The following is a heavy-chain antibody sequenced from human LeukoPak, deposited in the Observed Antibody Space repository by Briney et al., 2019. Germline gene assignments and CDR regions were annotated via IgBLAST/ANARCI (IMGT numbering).Heavy chain of an antibody. V-gene: IGHV3-73*01. Sequence: GGSLRLSCAASGFTFSGSAIHWVRQASGKGLEWVGRIRSKANNYATTYAASVKGRFTISRDDSKNTVHLQMNSLKTEDTAVYWCTRRTGSGSYYFDYWGQGTLVNVSS. CDR3: TRRTGSGSYYFDY. J-gene: IGHJ4*02. D-gene: IGHD3-10*01. CDR1: GFTFSGSA. CDR2: IRSKANNYAT.